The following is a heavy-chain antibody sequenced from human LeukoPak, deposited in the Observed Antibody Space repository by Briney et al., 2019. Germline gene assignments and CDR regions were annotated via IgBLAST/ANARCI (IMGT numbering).Heavy chain of an antibody. CDR1: GGSFSGYY. D-gene: IGHD3-10*01. Sequence: SETLSLTCAVYGGSFSGYYWNWIRQPPEKGLEWIGEINHSGSTNYNPSLKSRVTISVDTSKNQFSLKLSSVTAADTAVYYCARGYGSGSRWGQGTLVTVSS. CDR2: INHSGST. V-gene: IGHV4-34*01. J-gene: IGHJ4*02. CDR3: ARGYGSGSR.